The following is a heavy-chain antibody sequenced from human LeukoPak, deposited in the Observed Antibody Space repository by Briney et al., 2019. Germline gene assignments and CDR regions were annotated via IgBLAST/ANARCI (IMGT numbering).Heavy chain of an antibody. J-gene: IGHJ4*02. CDR1: GFTFSSYS. CDR3: ARWDIVAPCDY. V-gene: IGHV3-21*01. Sequence: GGSLRLSCAASGFTFSSYSMNWVRQAPGKGLEWVSSISSSSSYVYYADSVKGRFTISRDNAKNSLYLQMNSLRAEDTAVYYCARWDIVAPCDYWGQGTLVTVSS. CDR2: ISSSSSYV. D-gene: IGHD5-12*01.